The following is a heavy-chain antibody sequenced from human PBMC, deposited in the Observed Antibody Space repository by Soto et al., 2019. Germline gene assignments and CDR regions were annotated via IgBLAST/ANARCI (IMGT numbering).Heavy chain of an antibody. D-gene: IGHD3-22*01. CDR1: GFTFSSYA. CDR2: ISGSGGST. V-gene: IGHV3-23*01. CDR3: AKGDYYDSSGYQDY. J-gene: IGHJ4*02. Sequence: PGGSLRLSCAASGFTFSSYAMSWVRQAPGKGLEWVSAISGSGGSTYYADSVKGRFTISRDNSKNTLYLQMNSLRAEDTAVYYCAKGDYYDSSGYQDYWGQGTLVTVSS.